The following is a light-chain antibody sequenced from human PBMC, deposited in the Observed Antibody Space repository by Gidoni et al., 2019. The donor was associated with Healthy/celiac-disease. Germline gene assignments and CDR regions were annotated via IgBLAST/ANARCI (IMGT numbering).Light chain of an antibody. V-gene: IGKV3-15*01. CDR2: GAS. CDR3: QQYNNWPRT. J-gene: IGKJ4*01. Sequence: EIVITQSPATLSVSQGERATLSCRASQSVSSNFAWYQQKPDQAPRLLIYGASTRATGIPARFSGSGSGTEFTLTISSLQSEDFAVYYCQQYNNWPRTFGGGTKVEIK. CDR1: QSVSSN.